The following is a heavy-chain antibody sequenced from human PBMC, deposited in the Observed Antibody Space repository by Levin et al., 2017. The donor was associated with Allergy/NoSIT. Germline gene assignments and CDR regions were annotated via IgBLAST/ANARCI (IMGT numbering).Heavy chain of an antibody. CDR2: ISGSGGST. D-gene: IGHD3-3*01. J-gene: IGHJ6*02. CDR3: AGLRFLEWLSEWDYYGMDV. Sequence: GGSLRLSCAASGFTFSSYAMSWVRQAPGKGLEWVSAISGSGGSTYYADSVKGRFTISRDNSKNTLYLQMNSLRAEDTAVYYCAGLRFLEWLSEWDYYGMDVWGQGTTVTVSS. CDR1: GFTFSSYA. V-gene: IGHV3-23*01.